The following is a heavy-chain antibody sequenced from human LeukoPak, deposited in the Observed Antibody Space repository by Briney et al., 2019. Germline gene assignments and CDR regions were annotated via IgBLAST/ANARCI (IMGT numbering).Heavy chain of an antibody. Sequence: PSETLSLTCTVSGGSISSSSYYWGWIRQPPGKGLEWIGSIYYSGSTYYNPSLKSRVTISVDTSKNQFSLKLSSVTAADTAVYYCARHLNWSGSTLDAFDIWGQGTMVTVSS. CDR1: GGSISSSSYY. J-gene: IGHJ3*02. CDR3: ARHLNWSGSTLDAFDI. D-gene: IGHD3-3*01. V-gene: IGHV4-39*01. CDR2: IYYSGST.